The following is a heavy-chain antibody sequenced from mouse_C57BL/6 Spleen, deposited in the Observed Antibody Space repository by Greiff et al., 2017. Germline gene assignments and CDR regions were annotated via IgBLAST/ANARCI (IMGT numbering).Heavy chain of an antibody. V-gene: IGHV1-26*01. CDR2: INPNNGGT. D-gene: IGHD1-1*01. CDR1: GYTFTDYY. Sequence: VQLQQSGPELVKPGASVKISCKASGYTFTDYYMNWVKQSHGKSLEWIGDINPNNGGTSYNQKFKGKATLTVYKSSSTAYLELRSLTSEDSAVYYCARSGGSSSFAYWGQGTLVTVSA. CDR3: ARSGGSSSFAY. J-gene: IGHJ3*01.